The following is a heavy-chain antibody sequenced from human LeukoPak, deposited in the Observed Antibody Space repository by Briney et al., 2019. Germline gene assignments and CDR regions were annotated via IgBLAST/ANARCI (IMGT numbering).Heavy chain of an antibody. J-gene: IGHJ4*02. CDR3: AKGNSSSWSLSPFDS. Sequence: GGSLRLSCAASGFTFSSYAMSWVRQAPGKGLEWVSAISGSGGSTYYADSVKGRFTISRDNAKNSLYLQMNSLRAEDTALYYCAKGNSSSWSLSPFDSWGQGTLVTVSS. CDR2: ISGSGGST. D-gene: IGHD6-13*01. CDR1: GFTFSSYA. V-gene: IGHV3-23*01.